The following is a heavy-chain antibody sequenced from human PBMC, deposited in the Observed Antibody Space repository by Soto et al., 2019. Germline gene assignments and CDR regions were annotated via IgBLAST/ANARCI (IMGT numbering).Heavy chain of an antibody. J-gene: IGHJ4*02. CDR2: IYYSGST. CDR1: GGSISSYY. Sequence: SETLSLTCTVSGGSISSYYWSWIRRPPGKGLEWIGYIYYSGSTNYNPSLKSRVTISVDTSKNQFSLKLSSVTAADTAVYYCARHHIAVTNFDYWGQGTLVTVSS. D-gene: IGHD6-19*01. V-gene: IGHV4-59*08. CDR3: ARHHIAVTNFDY.